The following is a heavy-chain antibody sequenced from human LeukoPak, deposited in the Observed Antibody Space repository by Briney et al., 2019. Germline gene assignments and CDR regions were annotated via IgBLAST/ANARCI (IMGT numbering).Heavy chain of an antibody. CDR3: ASVGRIAAAGTVPFDY. J-gene: IGHJ4*02. D-gene: IGHD6-13*01. Sequence: GASVKVSCKASGGTFSSYAISWVRQAPGQGLEWMGRIIPILGIANYAQKFQGRVTITADQSTSTAYMELSSLRSEDTAVYYCASVGRIAAAGTVPFDYWGQGTLVTVSS. V-gene: IGHV1-69*04. CDR2: IIPILGIA. CDR1: GGTFSSYA.